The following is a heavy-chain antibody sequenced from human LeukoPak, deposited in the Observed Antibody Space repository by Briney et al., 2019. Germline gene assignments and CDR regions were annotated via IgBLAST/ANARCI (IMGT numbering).Heavy chain of an antibody. CDR2: ISTDGSST. CDR1: GFTFSGFW. CDR3: ARARYEFSAGMDV. J-gene: IGHJ6*02. D-gene: IGHD5-12*01. V-gene: IGHV3-74*01. Sequence: GGSLRLSCAASGFTFSGFWMHWVRQAPGEGLVWVSRISTDGSSTTDADSVKGRFTISRDNSKNTLYLQMNSLRAEDTAVYYCARARYEFSAGMDVWGQGTTVTVSS.